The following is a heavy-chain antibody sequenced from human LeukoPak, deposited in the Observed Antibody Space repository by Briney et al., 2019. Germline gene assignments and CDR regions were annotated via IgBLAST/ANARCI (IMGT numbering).Heavy chain of an antibody. CDR1: GYTFTGYY. J-gene: IGHJ4*02. CDR3: ARYCSSTSCYSDY. V-gene: IGHV1-2*06. CDR2: INPISGGT. Sequence: ASVTVSCTASGYTFTGYYMHWVRQPHGQGLEYMGRINPISGGTVYAHKVQGRVTMTRDTSITTAYMELTRLTSDDTAVYYCARYCSSTSCYSDYWGQGTLVTVSS. D-gene: IGHD2-2*01.